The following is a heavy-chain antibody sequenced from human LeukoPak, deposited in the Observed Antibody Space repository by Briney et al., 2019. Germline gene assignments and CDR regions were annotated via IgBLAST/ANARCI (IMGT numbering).Heavy chain of an antibody. CDR3: ATGSRRISGSYYLVY. Sequence: YPSETLSLTCTVSGGSISSYYWSWIRQPPGKGLEWIGYIYYSGGTNYNPSLKSRVTISVDTSKNQFSLKLSSVTAADTAVYYCATGSRRISGSYYLVYWGQGTLVTVSS. CDR2: IYYSGGT. CDR1: GGSISSYY. D-gene: IGHD1-26*01. V-gene: IGHV4-59*01. J-gene: IGHJ4*02.